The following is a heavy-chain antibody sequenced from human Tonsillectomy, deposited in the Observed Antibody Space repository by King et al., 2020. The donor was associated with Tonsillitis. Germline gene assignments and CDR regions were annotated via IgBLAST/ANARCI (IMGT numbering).Heavy chain of an antibody. CDR3: AREIAVAGSRGFDF. J-gene: IGHJ4*02. V-gene: IGHV6-1*01. CDR1: GDSVSSTSAA. CDR2: TYYMSNWYN. D-gene: IGHD6-19*01. Sequence: VQLQESGPGLVKPSQTLSLTCAISGDSVSSTSAAWNWIRQSPSRGLEWLGRTYYMSNWYNDYAVSVKSRITINPDTSKNQFSLQLNSVTPEDTAVYYCAREIAVAGSRGFDFWGQGTLITVSS.